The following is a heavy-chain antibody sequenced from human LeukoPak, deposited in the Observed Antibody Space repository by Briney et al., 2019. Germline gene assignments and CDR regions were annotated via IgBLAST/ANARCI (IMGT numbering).Heavy chain of an antibody. J-gene: IGHJ4*02. CDR1: GGTFSDFG. CDR2: SIPPFITA. Sequence: ASVKVSCKASGGTFSDFGIHWVRQAPGQGLEWMGGSIPPFITANYAQKFQGRVTFTAVESTTTAYMDLRSLRSEDTAVYYCARDIGIAAAGTLDYWGQGTLVTVSS. D-gene: IGHD6-13*01. V-gene: IGHV1-69*13. CDR3: ARDIGIAAAGTLDY.